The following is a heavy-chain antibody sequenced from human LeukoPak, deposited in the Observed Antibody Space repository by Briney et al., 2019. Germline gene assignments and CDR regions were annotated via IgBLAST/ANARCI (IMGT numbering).Heavy chain of an antibody. D-gene: IGHD2-8*01. V-gene: IGHV4-61*02. Sequence: SETLSLTCTVSGGSISSGSYYWSWIRQPAGKGLEWIGRIYPSGSTNYNPSLKSRVTISVDTSKNQFSLKLSSVTDADTAVYFCARETNGYYDHWGQGTLVTVSS. J-gene: IGHJ4*02. CDR1: GGSISSGSYY. CDR3: ARETNGYYDH. CDR2: IYPSGST.